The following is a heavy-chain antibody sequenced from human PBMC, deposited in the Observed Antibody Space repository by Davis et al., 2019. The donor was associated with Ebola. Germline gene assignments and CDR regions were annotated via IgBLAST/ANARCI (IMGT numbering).Heavy chain of an antibody. J-gene: IGHJ6*02. CDR2: IGTAGDT. Sequence: PGGSLRLSCAASGFTFSSYDMHWVRQATGKGLEWVSAIGTAGDTYYPGSVKGRFTISRENAKNSLYLQMNSLRAEDTAVYYCARGPHTAMANPRLSYYGMDVWGQGTTVTVSS. D-gene: IGHD5-18*01. CDR1: GFTFSSYD. V-gene: IGHV3-13*01. CDR3: ARGPHTAMANPRLSYYGMDV.